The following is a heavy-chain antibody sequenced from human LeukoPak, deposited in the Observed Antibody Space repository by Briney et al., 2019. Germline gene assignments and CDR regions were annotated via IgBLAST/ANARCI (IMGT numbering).Heavy chain of an antibody. Sequence: GRSLRLSCAASGFTFSSYGMHWVRQAPGKGLEWVAVISYDGSNKYYANSVKGRFTISRDNSKNTLYLQMNSLRAEDTAVYYCAKGSTVTTGLDYWGQGTLVTVSS. CDR2: ISYDGSNK. D-gene: IGHD4-17*01. J-gene: IGHJ4*02. V-gene: IGHV3-30*18. CDR3: AKGSTVTTGLDY. CDR1: GFTFSSYG.